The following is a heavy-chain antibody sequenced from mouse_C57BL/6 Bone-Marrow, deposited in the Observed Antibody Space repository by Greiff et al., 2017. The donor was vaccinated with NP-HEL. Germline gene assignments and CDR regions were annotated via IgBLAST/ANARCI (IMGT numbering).Heavy chain of an antibody. CDR1: GYTFTSYW. CDR3: ARGHYDGSSFVVYFDY. D-gene: IGHD1-1*01. J-gene: IGHJ2*01. CDR2: IDPSDSYT. V-gene: IGHV1-59*01. Sequence: VQLQQPGAELVRPGTSVKLSCKASGYTFTSYWMHWVKQRPGQGLEWIGVIDPSDSYTNYNQKFKGKATLTVDTSSSTAYMQLSSLTSEDSAVYYCARGHYDGSSFVVYFDYWGQGTTLTVSS.